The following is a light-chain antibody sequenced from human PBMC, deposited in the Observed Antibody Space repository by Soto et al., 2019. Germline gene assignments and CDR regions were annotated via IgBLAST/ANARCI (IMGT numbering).Light chain of an antibody. Sequence: EIVMTQSPATLAVSPGARDPLSCRASQSVRINVAWHQQKPGQAPRLLIYGVSSRATGIPDRFSGSGSGTDFTLTISRLEPEDFAVYYCQQYGNSGVTFGPGTKVDI. J-gene: IGKJ3*01. V-gene: IGKV3-20*01. CDR3: QQYGNSGVT. CDR1: QSVRIN. CDR2: GVS.